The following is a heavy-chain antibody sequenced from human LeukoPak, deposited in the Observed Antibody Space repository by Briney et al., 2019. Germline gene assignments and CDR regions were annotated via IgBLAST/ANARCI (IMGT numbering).Heavy chain of an antibody. CDR1: GGSFSGYY. V-gene: IGHV4-34*01. CDR2: INHSGST. CDR3: ARVRTPFPFDC. Sequence: SETLSLTCAVYGGSFSGYYWSWIRQPPGKGLEWIGEINHSGSTNYNPSLKSRVTISVDTSKKQFSLKLSSVTAADTAVYYCARVRTPFPFDCWGQGTLVTVSS. J-gene: IGHJ4*02. D-gene: IGHD2-15*01.